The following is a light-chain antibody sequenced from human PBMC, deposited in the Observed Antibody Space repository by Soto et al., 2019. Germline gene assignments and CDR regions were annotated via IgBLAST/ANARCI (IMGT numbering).Light chain of an antibody. CDR3: SSYAGTYNLV. V-gene: IGLV2-8*01. CDR1: NSNIGADYD. J-gene: IGLJ2*01. CDR2: EVT. Sequence: QSVLTQPPSVSGAPGQRVTISCTGSNSNIGADYDVHWYQQHPGKAPKLMIYEVTKRPSGVPDRFSGSKSGNTASLTVSGLQTEDEAVYHCSSYAGTYNLVFGGGTKLTVL.